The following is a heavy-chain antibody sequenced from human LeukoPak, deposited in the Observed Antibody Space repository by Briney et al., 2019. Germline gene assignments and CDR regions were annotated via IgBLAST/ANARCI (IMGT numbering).Heavy chain of an antibody. J-gene: IGHJ6*02. CDR3: ARGYYGSGTYRAMGV. Sequence: PGGSLRLSCAASGLAFSSYAMNWVRQAPGKGLEWVSYISSSGDTIYYADSVKGRFTISRDNAKNSLYLQMSSLRAEDTAVYYCARGYYGSGTYRAMGVWGQGTTVTVSS. CDR1: GLAFSSYA. D-gene: IGHD3-10*01. CDR2: ISSSGDTI. V-gene: IGHV3-48*01.